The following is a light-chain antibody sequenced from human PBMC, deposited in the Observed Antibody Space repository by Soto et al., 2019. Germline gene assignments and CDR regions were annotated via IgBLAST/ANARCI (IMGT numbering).Light chain of an antibody. Sequence: DIVMTQSPDSLAVSLGERATINCKSSQSVFYSPKNKNYLAWYQQKPGQPPKLLIYWASTRESGVPDRFSGSGSVTDFTLTISSLQAEDVAVYYCQQYYATPLTFGPGTKVDIK. J-gene: IGKJ3*01. CDR1: QSVFYSPKNKNY. CDR2: WAS. CDR3: QQYYATPLT. V-gene: IGKV4-1*01.